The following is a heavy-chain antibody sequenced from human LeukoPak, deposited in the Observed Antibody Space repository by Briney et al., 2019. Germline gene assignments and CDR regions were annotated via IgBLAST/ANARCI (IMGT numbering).Heavy chain of an antibody. D-gene: IGHD6-6*01. Sequence: SETLSLTCAVYGGSFIDYYWSWIRQPPGKGLEWIGEINHSGSTNYNPSLKSRVTISVDTSKNQFSLKLSSVTAADTAVYYCARCIAARPGFYFDYWGQGILVTVSS. CDR2: INHSGST. J-gene: IGHJ4*02. CDR1: GGSFIDYY. V-gene: IGHV4-34*01. CDR3: ARCIAARPGFYFDY.